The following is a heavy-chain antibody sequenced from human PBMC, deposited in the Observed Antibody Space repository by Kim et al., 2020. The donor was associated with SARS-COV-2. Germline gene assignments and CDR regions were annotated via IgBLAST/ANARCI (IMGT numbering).Heavy chain of an antibody. CDR2: ISYDGSNK. J-gene: IGHJ3*02. CDR3: AKDRDGYNINAFDI. CDR1: GFTFSSYG. V-gene: IGHV3-30*18. D-gene: IGHD5-12*01. Sequence: GGSLRLSCAASGFTFSSYGMHWVRQAPGKGLEWVAVISYDGSNKYYADSVKGRFTISRDNSKNTLYLQMNSLRAEDTAVYYCAKDRDGYNINAFDIWGQGTMVTVSS.